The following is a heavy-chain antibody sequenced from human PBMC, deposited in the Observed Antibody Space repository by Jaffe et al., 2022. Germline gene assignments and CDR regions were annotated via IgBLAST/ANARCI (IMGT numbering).Heavy chain of an antibody. Sequence: EVQLVESGGGLVQPGGSLRLSCAASGFTLSSYWMSWVRQAPGKGLEWVANINQDGSEKYYVHSVKGRFTISRDDAKNSLNLQMNSLRVEDTAVYYCARDSGYDVLTGFPSDSWGQGTLVTVSS. D-gene: IGHD3-9*01. CDR3: ARDSGYDVLTGFPSDS. CDR1: GFTLSSYW. V-gene: IGHV3-7*05. J-gene: IGHJ4*02. CDR2: INQDGSEK.